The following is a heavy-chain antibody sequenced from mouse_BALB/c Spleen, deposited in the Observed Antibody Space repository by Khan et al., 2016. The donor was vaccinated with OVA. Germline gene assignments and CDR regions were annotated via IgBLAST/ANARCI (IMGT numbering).Heavy chain of an antibody. D-gene: IGHD6-1*01. CDR3: AREEPFYYFDY. CDR1: GYIFTSYW. V-gene: IGHV1-76*01. CDR2: IYPGNDNT. Sequence: QMQLEESGAELMRPGASVKLSCKTSGYIFTSYWIHWVKQRSGQGLEWIARIYPGNDNTYNNEKNKDMATLNADRSSTTAYMQLSSLKSEDSSVYFCAREEPFYYFDYWGQGTTLTVSS. J-gene: IGHJ2*01.